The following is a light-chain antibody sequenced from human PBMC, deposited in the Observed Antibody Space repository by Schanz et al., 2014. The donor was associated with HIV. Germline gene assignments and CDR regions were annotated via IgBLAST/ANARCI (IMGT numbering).Light chain of an antibody. CDR3: QQFGSSPLT. V-gene: IGKV3-20*01. CDR1: QSVSSSY. CDR2: AAS. J-gene: IGKJ4*01. Sequence: EIVLTQSPGTLSLSPGERATLSCRASQSVSSSYLAWYQQKPGQAPRLLIYAASSRATGIPDRFSGSGSGTDFTLTISRVEPEDVAVYYCQQFGSSPLTFGGGTKVEIK.